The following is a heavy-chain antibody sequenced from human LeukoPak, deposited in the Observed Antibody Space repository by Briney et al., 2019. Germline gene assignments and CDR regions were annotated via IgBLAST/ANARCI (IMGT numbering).Heavy chain of an antibody. CDR1: GFTFSSYG. Sequence: RRSLRLSCAASGFTFSSYGMHWVRQAPGKGLEWVAVISYDGSNKYYADSVKGRFTISRDNSKNTLYLQMNSLRAEDTAVYYCAKDREYYYGSGSVFDYWGQGTLVTVSS. J-gene: IGHJ4*02. D-gene: IGHD3-10*01. V-gene: IGHV3-30*18. CDR2: ISYDGSNK. CDR3: AKDREYYYGSGSVFDY.